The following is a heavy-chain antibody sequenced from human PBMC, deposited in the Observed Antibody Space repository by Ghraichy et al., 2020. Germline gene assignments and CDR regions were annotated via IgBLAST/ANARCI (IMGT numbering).Heavy chain of an antibody. V-gene: IGHV3-23*01. CDR2: ISGSGGST. CDR1: GFTFSSYA. D-gene: IGHD3-22*01. Sequence: GGSLRLSCAASGFTFSSYAMSWVRQAPGKGLEWVSAISGSGGSTYYADSVKGRFTISRDNSKNTLYLQMNSLRAEDTAVYYCAKSIYDSSGYSLYYYYGMDVWGQGTTVTVSS. J-gene: IGHJ6*02. CDR3: AKSIYDSSGYSLYYYYGMDV.